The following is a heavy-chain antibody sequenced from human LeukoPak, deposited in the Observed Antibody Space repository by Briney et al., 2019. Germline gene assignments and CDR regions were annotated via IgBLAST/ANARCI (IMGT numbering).Heavy chain of an antibody. Sequence: SETLSLTCTVSGGSISSGSYYWSWIRQPAGKGLEWIGRIYTSGSTNYNPSLKSRVTISVDTSKNQFSLKLSSVTAADTAVYYCARDTSANLDYWGQGTLVTVSS. J-gene: IGHJ4*02. V-gene: IGHV4-61*02. CDR1: GGSISSGSYY. CDR3: ARDTSANLDY. D-gene: IGHD3-3*01. CDR2: IYTSGST.